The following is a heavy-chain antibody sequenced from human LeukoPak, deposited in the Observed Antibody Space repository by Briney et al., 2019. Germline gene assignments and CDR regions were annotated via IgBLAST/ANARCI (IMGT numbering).Heavy chain of an antibody. D-gene: IGHD2-2*01. CDR3: ARSLNIVVVPAAIDY. CDR1: GFTFSSYS. Sequence: PGGSLRLSCAASGFTFSSYSMNWVRQAPGKGLEWVSSISSSSSYIYYADSVKGRFTISRDNAKNSLYLQMNSLRAEDTAVYYCARSLNIVVVPAAIDYWGRGTLVTASS. J-gene: IGHJ4*02. CDR2: ISSSSSYI. V-gene: IGHV3-21*01.